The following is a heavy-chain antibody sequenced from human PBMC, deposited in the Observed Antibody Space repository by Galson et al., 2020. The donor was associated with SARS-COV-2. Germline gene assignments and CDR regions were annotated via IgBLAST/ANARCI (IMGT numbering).Heavy chain of an antibody. CDR2: ISSNGGTT. CDR3: VKAPRWWLEETYFDF. V-gene: IGHV3-64D*08. Sequence: GGSLRLSCSASGFTFSNYAMFWVRQAPGKGLEYVAGISSNGGTTNYGDFVKGRFTISTDNSKNILNLHMSSLRPEDTAVYFCVKAPRWWLEETYFDFWGRGTLVTVSS. D-gene: IGHD2-15*01. CDR1: GFTFSNYA. J-gene: IGHJ4*02.